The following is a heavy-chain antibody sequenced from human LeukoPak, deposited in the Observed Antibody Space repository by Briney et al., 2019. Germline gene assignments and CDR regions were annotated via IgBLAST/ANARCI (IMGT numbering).Heavy chain of an antibody. CDR1: GFSFSSYG. D-gene: IGHD6-19*01. V-gene: IGHV3-30*02. CDR2: IRYDGSDK. J-gene: IGHJ6*03. Sequence: GGSLRLSCAASGFSFSSYGMHWVRQAPGKGLEWVAFIRYDGSDKYYADSVNGRFTIFRDNSKNTLYLQMNSLRAEDTAVYYCAKDSGGSSGWYSYYYYYMDVWGKGTTVTISS. CDR3: AKDSGGSSGWYSYYYYYMDV.